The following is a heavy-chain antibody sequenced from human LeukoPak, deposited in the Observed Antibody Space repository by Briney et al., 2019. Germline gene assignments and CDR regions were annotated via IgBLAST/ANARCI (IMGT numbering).Heavy chain of an antibody. CDR1: GFTFSRYA. CDR3: ARWGSTSCYDY. V-gene: IGHV3-64D*06. CDR2: ISSNGGST. Sequence: GGSLRLSCSASGFTFSRYAMHWVRQAPGKGLEYVSAISSNGGSTYYADSVKGRFTISRDNSKNTLYLQMSSLRAEDTAVYYCARWGSTSCYDYWGQGTLVTVSS. J-gene: IGHJ4*02. D-gene: IGHD2-2*01.